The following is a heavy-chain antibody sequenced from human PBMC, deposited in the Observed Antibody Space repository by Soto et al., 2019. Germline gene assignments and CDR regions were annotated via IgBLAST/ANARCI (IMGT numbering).Heavy chain of an antibody. CDR1: VFTFSSYA. D-gene: IGHD6-6*01. V-gene: IGHV3-30-3*01. CDR2: ISYDGSNK. CDR3: ARDRPDTCSSSSFVFDP. J-gene: IGHJ5*02. Sequence: PGESLKISCAASVFTFSSYAMHWVRQAPGKGLEWVAVISYDGSNKYYADSVKGRFTISRDNSKNTLYLQMNSLRAEDTAVYYCARDRPDTCSSSSFVFDPWGQGTLVTVSS.